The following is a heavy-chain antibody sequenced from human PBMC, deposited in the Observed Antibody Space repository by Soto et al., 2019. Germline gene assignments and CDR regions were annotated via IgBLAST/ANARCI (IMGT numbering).Heavy chain of an antibody. CDR1: GFTFSSYG. J-gene: IGHJ6*02. Sequence: GGSLRLSCAASGFTFSSYGMHWVRQAPGKGLEWVAVISYDGSNKYYADSVKGRFTISRDNSKNTLYLQMNSLRAEDTAVYYCAKGRGYSYGYYYGMDVWGQGTTVTVSS. V-gene: IGHV3-30*18. CDR3: AKGRGYSYGYYYGMDV. CDR2: ISYDGSNK. D-gene: IGHD5-18*01.